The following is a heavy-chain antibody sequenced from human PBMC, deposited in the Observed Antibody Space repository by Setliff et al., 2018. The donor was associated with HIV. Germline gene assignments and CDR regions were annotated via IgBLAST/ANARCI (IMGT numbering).Heavy chain of an antibody. CDR3: ASSNWQLVADH. V-gene: IGHV1-46*01. CDR1: GYTFTVYY. J-gene: IGHJ5*02. Sequence: ASVKVSRKASGYTFTVYYLHWARQAPGQGPEWMGLINPNGGSTIYAQKFEDRLTVTSDTATTTLYMELRSLRFDDTAMYYCASSNWQLVADHWGQGTPVTVSS. D-gene: IGHD6-13*01. CDR2: INPNGGST.